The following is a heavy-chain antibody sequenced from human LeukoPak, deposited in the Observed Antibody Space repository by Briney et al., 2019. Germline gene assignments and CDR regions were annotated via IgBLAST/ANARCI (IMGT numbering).Heavy chain of an antibody. D-gene: IGHD4-11*01. Sequence: PGGSLRLSCAASGFTFSSSYMSWVRQAPGKGLEWVSVAYSGGITYYLDSVKGRFTVSRDNAKNTLYLQVDSLRAEDTAIYYCARVEGDYTPNRFDPWGQGTLVTVSS. CDR2: AYSGGIT. V-gene: IGHV3-53*01. CDR3: ARVEGDYTPNRFDP. J-gene: IGHJ5*02. CDR1: GFTFSSSY.